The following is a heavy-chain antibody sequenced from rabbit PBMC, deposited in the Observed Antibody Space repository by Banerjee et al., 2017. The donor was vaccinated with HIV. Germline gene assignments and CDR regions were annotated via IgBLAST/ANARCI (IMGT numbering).Heavy chain of an antibody. V-gene: IGHV1S47*01. CDR3: ARYAGSDGYHGWLDL. J-gene: IGHJ5*01. CDR1: GLDFSRYG. CDR2: IYSADVGST. D-gene: IGHD4-2*01. Sequence: QEQLVESGGGLVQPGGSLKLSCKASGLDFSRYGVSWVRQAPGKGLEWIGIIYSADVGSTYYASWAKGRFTITRSTSLNTVDLKMTSLTAADTATYFCARYAGSDGYHGWLDLWGQGTLVTVS.